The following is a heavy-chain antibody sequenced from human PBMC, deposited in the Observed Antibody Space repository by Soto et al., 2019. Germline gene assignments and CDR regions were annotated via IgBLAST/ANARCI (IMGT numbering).Heavy chain of an antibody. V-gene: IGHV1-18*01. J-gene: IGHJ4*02. Sequence: ASVKVSCKASGYTFTSYSISWVRQAPGQGLEWMGWISAYNGNTNYAQNLQGRVTVTTDTSTSTAYMELRSLRSDDTAVYFCARDGIAATTTLDYWGQGTLVTVSS. D-gene: IGHD6-13*01. CDR1: GYTFTSYS. CDR2: ISAYNGNT. CDR3: ARDGIAATTTLDY.